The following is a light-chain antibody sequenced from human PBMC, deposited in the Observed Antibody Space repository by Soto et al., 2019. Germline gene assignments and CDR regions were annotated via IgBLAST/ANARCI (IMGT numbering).Light chain of an antibody. V-gene: IGKV1-5*01. J-gene: IGKJ4*01. Sequence: IQLTQSPSSLSASVGDRVTITCRASQSISSWLAWYQQKPGKAPKLPIFDASSLESGTPSRFSGRRSGTQFTLTIDGLQPDDFATYFCQQYDNYKPLTFGGGTKVDIK. CDR3: QQYDNYKPLT. CDR1: QSISSW. CDR2: DAS.